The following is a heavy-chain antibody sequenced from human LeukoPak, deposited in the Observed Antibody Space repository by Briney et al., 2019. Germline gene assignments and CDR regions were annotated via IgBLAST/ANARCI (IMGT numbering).Heavy chain of an antibody. CDR1: GFTFSGYW. CDR3: AKDPKQWLAYFDY. D-gene: IGHD6-19*01. CDR2: IKEDGSKK. V-gene: IGHV3-7*03. J-gene: IGHJ4*02. Sequence: GGSLRLSCVASGFTFSGYWMSWVRRAPGKGREWVANIKEDGSKKYYVDSVKGRFSISRDNSKNTLYLQMNSLRAEDTAVYYCAKDPKQWLAYFDYWGQGTLVTVSS.